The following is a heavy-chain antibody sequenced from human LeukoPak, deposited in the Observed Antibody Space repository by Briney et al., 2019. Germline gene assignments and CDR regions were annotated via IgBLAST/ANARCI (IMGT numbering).Heavy chain of an antibody. J-gene: IGHJ5*02. CDR1: GFTFSSYA. V-gene: IGHV3-15*01. D-gene: IGHD2-15*01. CDR2: VKRKSDGGTA. CDR3: IAFESGRYH. Sequence: GGSPRLSCAASGFTFSSYAMSWVRQAPGKGLEWVGRVKRKSDGGTADYAAPVEGRFTISRDDSKNTLYLQINSLKTEDTAIYYCIAFESGRYHWGQGTLVTVSS.